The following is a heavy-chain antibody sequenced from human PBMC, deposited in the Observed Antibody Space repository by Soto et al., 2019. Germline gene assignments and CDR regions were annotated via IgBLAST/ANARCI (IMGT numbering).Heavy chain of an antibody. J-gene: IGHJ4*02. CDR3: ARGSSRGRPYYFDY. D-gene: IGHD6-13*01. V-gene: IGHV3-13*01. CDR2: IGTAGDT. Sequence: GGSLRLSCAASGFTFSSYDMHWVRQATGKGLEWVSAIGTAGDTYYPGSVKGRFTISRENAKNSLYLQMNSLRAGDTAVYYCARGSSRGRPYYFDYWGQGTLVTVSS. CDR1: GFTFSSYD.